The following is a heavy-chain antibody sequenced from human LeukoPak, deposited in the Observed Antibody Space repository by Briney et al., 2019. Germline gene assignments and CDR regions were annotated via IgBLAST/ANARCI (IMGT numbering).Heavy chain of an antibody. J-gene: IGHJ4*02. CDR2: IRSKAYGGTT. CDR3: TRPSGVVVVTAIDY. V-gene: IGHV3-49*04. Sequence: GGSLRLSCAASGFTFSSYAMHWVRQAPGKGLEWVGFIRSKAYGGTTEYAASVKGRFTISRDDSKSIAYLQMNSLKTEDTAVYYCTRPSGVVVVTAIDYWGQGTLVTVSS. CDR1: GFTFSSYA. D-gene: IGHD2-21*02.